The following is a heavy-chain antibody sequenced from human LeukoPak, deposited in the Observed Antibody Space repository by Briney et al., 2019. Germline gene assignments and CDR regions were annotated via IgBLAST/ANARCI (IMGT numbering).Heavy chain of an antibody. Sequence: ASVKVSCKASGYTFTGYYMYWVRQASGQGLEWMGWMNPNSGDTAYAQKFQGRITMTRSTSISTAYMELSSLRSEDTAVYYCARGLGSYDSSELTWPMISFWGQGTVATVSS. V-gene: IGHV1-8*02. D-gene: IGHD3-22*01. CDR3: ARGLGSYDSSELTWPMISF. J-gene: IGHJ4*02. CDR1: GYTFTGYY. CDR2: MNPNSGDT.